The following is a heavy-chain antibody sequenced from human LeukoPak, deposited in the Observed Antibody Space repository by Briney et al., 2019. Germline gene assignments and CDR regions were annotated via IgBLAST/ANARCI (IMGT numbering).Heavy chain of an antibody. V-gene: IGHV4-34*01. D-gene: IGHD3-22*01. J-gene: IGHJ5*02. CDR1: GGSFSGYH. CDR3: AREETYDSSGYYFPT. CDR2: INHSGST. Sequence: SETLSLTCDVYGGSFSGYHWSWIRQPPGKGLEWIGEINHSGSTNYNPSLKSRVTISVDTSKNQFSLKLSSVTAADTAVYYCAREETYDSSGYYFPTWGQGTLVTVSS.